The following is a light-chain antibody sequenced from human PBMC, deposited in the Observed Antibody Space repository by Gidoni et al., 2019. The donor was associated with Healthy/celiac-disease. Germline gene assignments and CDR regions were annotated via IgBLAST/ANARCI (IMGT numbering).Light chain of an antibody. V-gene: IGKV1-39*01. CDR3: QQSYSTPRT. J-gene: IGKJ1*01. CDR1: QSISSY. CDR2: AAS. Sequence: DIQMTQPPSSLSASVGDRVTITCRASQSISSYLNWYQQKPGKAPKLLIYAASSLQSGVPSRFSGSGSGTDFTLTISSLQPEDFATDYCQQSYSTPRTFGQGTKVEIK.